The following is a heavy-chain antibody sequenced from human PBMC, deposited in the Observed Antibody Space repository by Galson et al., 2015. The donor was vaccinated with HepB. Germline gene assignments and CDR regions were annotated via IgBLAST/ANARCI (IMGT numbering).Heavy chain of an antibody. CDR1: GFTFSSYA. Sequence: SLRLSCAASGFTFSSYAMHWVRQAPEKGLEYVSAISSNGGSTYYADSVKGRFTISRDNSKNTLYLQMSSLRAEDTAVYYCVKESIAVAGTRGYYFDYWGQGTLVTVSS. CDR2: ISSNGGST. V-gene: IGHV3-64D*09. D-gene: IGHD6-19*01. CDR3: VKESIAVAGTRGYYFDY. J-gene: IGHJ4*02.